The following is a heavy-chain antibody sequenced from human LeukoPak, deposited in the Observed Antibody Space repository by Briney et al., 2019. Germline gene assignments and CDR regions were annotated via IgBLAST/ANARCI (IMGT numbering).Heavy chain of an antibody. CDR3: AREDFGVDY. CDR2: INRDGSDT. V-gene: IGHV3-74*01. J-gene: IGHJ4*02. CDR1: GFTFNSYY. D-gene: IGHD3-10*01. Sequence: PGGSLRLSCAASGFTFNSYYMNWVRQAPGKGLVLVSRINRDGSDTIYADSVKGRFTISRDNAKNTLFLQMNSLRAEDTAVYYCAREDFGVDYWGQGTLVTVSS.